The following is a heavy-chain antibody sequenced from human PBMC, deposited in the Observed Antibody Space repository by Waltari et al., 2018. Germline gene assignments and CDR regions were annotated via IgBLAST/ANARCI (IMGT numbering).Heavy chain of an antibody. J-gene: IGHJ3*02. CDR2: IYDSGST. D-gene: IGHD1-26*01. CDR1: GGSISRYY. CDR3: ARVLRGDAFDI. V-gene: IGHV4-59*01. Sequence: QVQLQESGPGLVKPSETLSLTCTVSGGSISRYYWSWIRQPPGKGLEWIGYIYDSGSTNYNPSLTSRVTISVDTSKNQFSLKLSSVTAADTAVYYCARVLRGDAFDIWGQGTMVTVSS.